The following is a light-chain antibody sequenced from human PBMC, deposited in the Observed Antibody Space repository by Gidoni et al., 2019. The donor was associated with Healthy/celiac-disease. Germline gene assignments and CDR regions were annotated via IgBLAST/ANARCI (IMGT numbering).Light chain of an antibody. CDR2: GNS. Sequence: QSVLTQPPSVSGAPGQRVTISCTGSSSNIGAGYDVPWYQQLPGTAPKLHISGNSNRPSGVPDRFSGSKSGTSASLAITGLQAEDEADYYCQSYDSSLSGYVVFGGGTKLTVL. V-gene: IGLV1-40*01. CDR3: QSYDSSLSGYVV. CDR1: SSNIGAGYD. J-gene: IGLJ2*01.